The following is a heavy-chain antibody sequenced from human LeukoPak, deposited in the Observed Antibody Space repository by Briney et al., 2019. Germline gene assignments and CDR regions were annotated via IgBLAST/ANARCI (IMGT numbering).Heavy chain of an antibody. CDR2: ISGSGDDT. CDR1: GFTFSSYG. V-gene: IGHV3-23*01. D-gene: IGHD3-9*01. J-gene: IGHJ4*02. CDR3: ARVLEDFDWLFRHFDY. Sequence: GGTLRLSCAASGFTFSSYGMSWVRQAPGKGLEWLSYISGSGDDTNYADSVRGRFTISRDNSKNTLYLQMNSLRAEDTAVYYCARVLEDFDWLFRHFDYWGQGTLVTVSS.